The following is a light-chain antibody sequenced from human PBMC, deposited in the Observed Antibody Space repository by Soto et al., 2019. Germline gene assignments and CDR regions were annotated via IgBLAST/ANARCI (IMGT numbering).Light chain of an antibody. V-gene: IGKV1D-16*01. CDR3: QQYYTYQIT. CDR1: RDISNS. Sequence: DIHMTQSPASVSASVGDRLTITCRASRDISNSLAWYQQTPGKAPKLLLRGAYSLHRGVTSRFSGGGAGTEFTLTISSLQPEDFETYYCQQYYTYQITFGKGTRREIK. CDR2: GAY. J-gene: IGKJ5*01.